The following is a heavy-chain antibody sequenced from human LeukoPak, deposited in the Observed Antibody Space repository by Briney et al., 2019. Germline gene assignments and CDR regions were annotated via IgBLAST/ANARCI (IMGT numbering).Heavy chain of an antibody. CDR1: GFTFSSYG. CDR3: AKAVAATGHYYFGMNV. V-gene: IGHV3-33*06. J-gene: IGHJ6*02. Sequence: GGSLRLSCTASGFTFSSYGMHWVRQAPGKGLEWVAVIWFDGSNKYYADSVKGRLTISRDNSKSTLYLQMNSLRAEDTAVYYCAKAVAATGHYYFGMNVWGQGTTVTVSS. D-gene: IGHD6-19*01. CDR2: IWFDGSNK.